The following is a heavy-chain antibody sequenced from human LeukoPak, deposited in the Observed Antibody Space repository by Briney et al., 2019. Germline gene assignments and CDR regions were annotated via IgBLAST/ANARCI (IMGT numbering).Heavy chain of an antibody. V-gene: IGHV3-21*01. Sequence: GGSLRLSCAASGFTFNSYAMSWVRQAPGKGLEWVSSISTSTSSIYYADSVKGRFTISRDNAKNSLSLQMNSQRVEDTAVYYCARGRDDYFLNYWGQGTLVTVSS. CDR3: ARGRDDYFLNY. J-gene: IGHJ4*02. D-gene: IGHD2/OR15-2a*01. CDR2: ISTSTSSI. CDR1: GFTFNSYA.